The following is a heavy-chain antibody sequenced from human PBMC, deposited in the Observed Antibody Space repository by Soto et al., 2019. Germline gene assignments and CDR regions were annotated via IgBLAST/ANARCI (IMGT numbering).Heavy chain of an antibody. V-gene: IGHV5-51*01. J-gene: IGHJ6*02. Sequence: GESLKISCKGSGYTFTDYWIGWVRQMPGKGPEWMGIIYPGVSDTKYNPSFQGQVTISADKSITTTYLQWSSLKASDTAIYYCAASIFYYGMDVWGQGTTVTVSS. CDR1: GYTFTDYW. CDR3: AASIFYYGMDV. CDR2: IYPGVSDT.